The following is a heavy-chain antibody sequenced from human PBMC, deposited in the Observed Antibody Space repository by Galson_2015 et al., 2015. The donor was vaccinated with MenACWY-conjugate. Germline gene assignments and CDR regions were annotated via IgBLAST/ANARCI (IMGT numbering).Heavy chain of an antibody. CDR3: ARVGVATIHWYFDL. J-gene: IGHJ2*01. CDR2: IYYSGST. CDR1: GGSISSYY. Sequence: LSLTCTVSGGSISSYYWSWIRQPPGKGLEWIGYIYYSGSTNYNPSLKSRVTISVDTSKNQFSLKLSSVTAADTAVYYCARVGVATIHWYFDLWGRGTLVTVSS. D-gene: IGHD5-24*01. V-gene: IGHV4-59*01.